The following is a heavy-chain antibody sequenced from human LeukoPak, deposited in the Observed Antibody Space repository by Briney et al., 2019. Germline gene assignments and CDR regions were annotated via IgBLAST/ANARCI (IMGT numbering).Heavy chain of an antibody. CDR2: IYYSGST. CDR1: GGSISSGGYD. Sequence: SETLSLTCTVSGGSISSGGYDWSWIRQHPGKGLEWIGYIYYSGSTYYNPSLKSRVTISVDTSKNQFSLKLSSVTAADTAVYHCARDRVVTDNYYFDYWGQGTLVTVSS. CDR3: ARDRVVTDNYYFDY. J-gene: IGHJ4*02. D-gene: IGHD2-21*02. V-gene: IGHV4-31*03.